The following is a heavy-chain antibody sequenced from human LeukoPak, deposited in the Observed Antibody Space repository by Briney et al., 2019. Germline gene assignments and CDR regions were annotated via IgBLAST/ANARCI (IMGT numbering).Heavy chain of an antibody. Sequence: PGGSLRLSCAASGFTFSSYAMSWVRQASGKGLVWVSAISGSGGSTYYADSVKGRFTITRDNSKNTLYLQIKSLRAEDTAVYYCAKEDSSGPLSFDYWGQGTLVTVSS. D-gene: IGHD3-22*01. CDR1: GFTFSSYA. CDR3: AKEDSSGPLSFDY. CDR2: ISGSGGST. J-gene: IGHJ4*02. V-gene: IGHV3-23*01.